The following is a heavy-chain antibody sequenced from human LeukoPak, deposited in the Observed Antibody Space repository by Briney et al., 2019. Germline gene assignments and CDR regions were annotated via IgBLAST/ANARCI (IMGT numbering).Heavy chain of an antibody. CDR3: ARTGARGAPLDY. CDR1: GGSISSYY. V-gene: IGHV4-59*01. Sequence: SETPSLTCTVSGGSISSYYWSWIRQPPGKGLEWIGYIYYSGSTNYNPSLKSRVTISVDTSKNQFSLKLSSVTAADTAVYYCARTGARGAPLDYWGQGTLVTVSS. J-gene: IGHJ4*02. CDR2: IYYSGST.